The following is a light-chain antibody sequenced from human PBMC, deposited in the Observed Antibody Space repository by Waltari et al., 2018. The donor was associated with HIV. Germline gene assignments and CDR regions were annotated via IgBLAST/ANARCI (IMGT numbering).Light chain of an antibody. CDR3: QAWDSSTVV. J-gene: IGLJ2*01. Sequence: SFELTQPPSVSVSPGQPASITSSGDKLGDNYACWYQQKPGQSPVLVSYQDTKRPSGIPERFSGSNSGNTATLTISGTQTLDEADYYCQAWDSSTVVFGGGTKLTVL. V-gene: IGLV3-1*01. CDR2: QDT. CDR1: KLGDNY.